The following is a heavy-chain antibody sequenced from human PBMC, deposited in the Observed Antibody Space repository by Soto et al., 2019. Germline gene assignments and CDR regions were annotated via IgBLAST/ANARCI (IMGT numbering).Heavy chain of an antibody. D-gene: IGHD6-13*01. CDR2: IIPIFGTA. Sequence: ASVKVSCKASGGTFSSYAISWVRQAPGQGLEWMGGIIPIFGTANYAQKFQGRVTITADESTSTAYMELSSLRSEDTAVYYCARESGIAAAFPYYGMDVWGQGTTVTVSS. CDR1: GGTFSSYA. V-gene: IGHV1-69*13. J-gene: IGHJ6*02. CDR3: ARESGIAAAFPYYGMDV.